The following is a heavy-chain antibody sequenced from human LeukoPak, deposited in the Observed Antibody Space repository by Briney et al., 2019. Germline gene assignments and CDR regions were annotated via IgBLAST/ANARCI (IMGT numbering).Heavy chain of an antibody. CDR1: GFTFSTYG. J-gene: IGHJ4*02. D-gene: IGHD3-22*01. Sequence: GGSLRLSCAASGFTFSTYGMNWVRQPPGKGLEWVSSISDTSSYIYYADSVKGRFTISRDNAKNSLHLQMNSLRAEDTAVYYCASTGVSNYYDSSGYLSWGQGTLVTVSS. CDR3: ASTGVSNYYDSSGYLS. V-gene: IGHV3-21*01. CDR2: ISDTSSYI.